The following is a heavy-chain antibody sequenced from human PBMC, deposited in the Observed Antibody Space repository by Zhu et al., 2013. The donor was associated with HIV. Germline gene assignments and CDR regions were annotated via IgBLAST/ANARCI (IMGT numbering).Heavy chain of an antibody. CDR3: AGRQNNYDRPRSHYGMDV. CDR1: GGTFSSYA. J-gene: IGHJ6*02. Sequence: QVQLVQSGAEVKKPGSSVKVSCKASGGTFSSYAISWVRQAPGQGLEWMGGIIPIFDTPNYAQKFQGRVTITADESTRTAYMELSSLRSEDTAVYYCAGRQNNYDRPRSHYGMDVWGQGTTVSVSS. CDR2: IIPIFDTP. V-gene: IGHV1-69*01. D-gene: IGHD3-3*01.